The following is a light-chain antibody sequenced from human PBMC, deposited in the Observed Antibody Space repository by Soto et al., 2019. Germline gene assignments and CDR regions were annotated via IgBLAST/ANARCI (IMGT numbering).Light chain of an antibody. V-gene: IGLV2-14*01. CDR3: CSATYSCTQV. CDR1: SSDIGAYDY. CDR2: EVN. Sequence: QSALTQPASLSGSPGQSITISCTGTSSDIGAYDYVSWFQQHPGKAPKLMISEVNNRPSGVSNRFSGSKSGNTASLTISGHHVEDVAEYVHCSATYSCTQVFGPGTEGTAL. J-gene: IGLJ1*01.